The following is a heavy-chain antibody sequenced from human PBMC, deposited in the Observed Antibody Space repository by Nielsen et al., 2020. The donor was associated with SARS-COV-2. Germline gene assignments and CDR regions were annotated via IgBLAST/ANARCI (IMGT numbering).Heavy chain of an antibody. J-gene: IGHJ5*02. V-gene: IGHV4-34*01. CDR2: INHSGST. Sequence: SETLSLTCAVYGGSFSGYYWSWIRQPPGKGLEWIGEINHSGSTNYNPSLKSRVTISVDTSKNQFSLKLSSATAADTAVYYCARASATVAGTFNWFDPWGQGTLVTVSS. CDR3: ARASATVAGTFNWFDP. D-gene: IGHD6-19*01. CDR1: GGSFSGYY.